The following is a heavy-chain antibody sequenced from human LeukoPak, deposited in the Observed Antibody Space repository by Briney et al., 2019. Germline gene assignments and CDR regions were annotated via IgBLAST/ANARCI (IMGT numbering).Heavy chain of an antibody. Sequence: GASVKVSCKASGGTFSSYAISWVRQAPGQGLEWMGRIIPILGIANYAQKFQGRVTITADKSTSTAYMELSSLRSEDTAVYYCARVQAGLRYFDWPGIDYWGQGTLVTVSS. CDR3: ARVQAGLRYFDWPGIDY. J-gene: IGHJ4*02. V-gene: IGHV1-69*04. D-gene: IGHD3-9*01. CDR2: IIPILGIA. CDR1: GGTFSSYA.